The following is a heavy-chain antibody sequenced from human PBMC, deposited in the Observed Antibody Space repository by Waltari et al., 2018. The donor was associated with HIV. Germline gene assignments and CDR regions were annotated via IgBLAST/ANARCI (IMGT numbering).Heavy chain of an antibody. J-gene: IGHJ5*02. D-gene: IGHD1-26*01. CDR2: INHSGST. CDR1: GGSFSGYY. Sequence: QVQLQQWGAGLLKPSETLSLTCAVYGGSFSGYYWSWSRQPPGKGLEWIGEINHSGSTNYNPSLKSRVTISVDTSKNQFSLKLSSVTAADTAVYYCARTKQYKSIVGASRWFDPWGQGTLVTVSS. V-gene: IGHV4-34*01. CDR3: ARTKQYKSIVGASRWFDP.